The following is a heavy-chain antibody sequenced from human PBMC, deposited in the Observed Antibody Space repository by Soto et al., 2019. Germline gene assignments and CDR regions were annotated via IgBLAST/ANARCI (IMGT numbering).Heavy chain of an antibody. CDR3: AREGHRTYYYGSGSYYNHWFDP. J-gene: IGHJ5*02. V-gene: IGHV4-34*01. Sequence: SETLSLTCAVYGGSFSGYYWSWIRQPPGKGLEWIGEINHSGSTNYNPSLKSRVTISVDTSKNQFDLKLSSVTAADTAVYYCAREGHRTYYYGSGSYYNHWFDPWGQGTLVTVSS. D-gene: IGHD3-10*01. CDR2: INHSGST. CDR1: GGSFSGYY.